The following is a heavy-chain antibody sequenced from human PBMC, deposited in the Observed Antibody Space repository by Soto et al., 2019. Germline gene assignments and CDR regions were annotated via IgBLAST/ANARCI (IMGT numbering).Heavy chain of an antibody. CDR3: ARSRRGSSGWYNWFDP. CDR2: IYYSGST. Sequence: SETLSLSCTVSGGSISSGGYYWSWIRQHPGKGLEWIGYIYYSGSTYYNPSLKSRVTISVDTSKNQFSLKLSSVTAADTAVYYCARSRRGSSGWYNWFDPWGQGTLVTVSS. V-gene: IGHV4-31*03. J-gene: IGHJ5*02. D-gene: IGHD6-19*01. CDR1: GGSISSGGYY.